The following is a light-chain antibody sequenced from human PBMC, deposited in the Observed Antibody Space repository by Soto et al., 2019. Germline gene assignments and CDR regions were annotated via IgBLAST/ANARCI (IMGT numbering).Light chain of an antibody. Sequence: EIVLTQSPGTLSLSPGERATLSCRASQRVSSSYLAWYRQKPGQAPRLLIYDASSRATGIPDRFSGSGSGKALILTIRGWEFEVFAVYSCQKKGVSFLTLGGGPKGKIK. CDR1: QRVSSSY. CDR3: QKKGVSFLT. CDR2: DAS. J-gene: IGKJ4*01. V-gene: IGKV3D-20*02.